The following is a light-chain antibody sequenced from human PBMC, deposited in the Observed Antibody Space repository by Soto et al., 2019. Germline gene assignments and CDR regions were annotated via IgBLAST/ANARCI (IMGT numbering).Light chain of an antibody. Sequence: EIVMTQSPATLSLSPGERATLSCRASQSISSEFAWYQQRPGQPPRLLIYGASTRATGVPDRFSGSGSGSDFTLTISGLQSEDFAVYYCQQGHNWPLTFGQGTRLEI. CDR2: GAS. CDR3: QQGHNWPLT. J-gene: IGKJ2*01. CDR1: QSISSE. V-gene: IGKV3-15*01.